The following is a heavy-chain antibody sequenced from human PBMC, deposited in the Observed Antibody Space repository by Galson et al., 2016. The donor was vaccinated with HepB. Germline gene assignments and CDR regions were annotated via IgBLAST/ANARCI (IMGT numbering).Heavy chain of an antibody. V-gene: IGHV2-5*02. J-gene: IGHJ4*02. CDR3: AHRRRTVVVGTQFDS. CDR1: GFSLTSSGEG. D-gene: IGHD2-21*01. Sequence: PALVKPTQTLTLTCTFSGFSLTSSGEGVGWIRQPPGKALEWLSLIYWDGDKRYSPPLKSRLNITADTSKNQVVLTMTTKDPVDTATYYGAHRRRTVVVGTQFDSWGQGILVTVSS. CDR2: IYWDGDK.